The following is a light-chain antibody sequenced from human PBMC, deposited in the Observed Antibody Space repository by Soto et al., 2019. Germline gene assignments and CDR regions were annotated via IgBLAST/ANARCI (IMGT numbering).Light chain of an antibody. CDR1: QSVTSN. CDR3: QQRSNWPFT. Sequence: EIVLTQSPATLSLSPGERATLSCRASQSVTSNLAWYKQKPGQAPSLLINDASNRATGIPARFSGSGSGTYFTLTISSLEPEDFAVYYCQQRSNWPFTFGQGTKLEIK. V-gene: IGKV3-11*01. J-gene: IGKJ2*01. CDR2: DAS.